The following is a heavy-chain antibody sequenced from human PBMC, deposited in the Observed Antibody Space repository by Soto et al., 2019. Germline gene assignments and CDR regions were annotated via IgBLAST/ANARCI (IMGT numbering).Heavy chain of an antibody. CDR1: GFTFETYT. CDR2: VTQDGTA. J-gene: IGHJ4*02. CDR3: AKDLRPAAASNFDH. V-gene: IGHV3-23*01. D-gene: IGHD2-2*01. Sequence: GVSLRLSCAASGFTFETYTLSWVRQAPGRGPEWGSGVTQDGTAHYADSVKGRFTISRDNSKHTVYLQMFSLRGENTAVYFCAKDLRPAAASNFDHWGK.